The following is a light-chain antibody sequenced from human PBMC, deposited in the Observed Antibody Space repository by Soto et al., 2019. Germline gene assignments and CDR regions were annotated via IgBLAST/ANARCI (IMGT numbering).Light chain of an antibody. CDR1: QSVSNSF. Sequence: ESVLTQSPATLSLSPGERATLSCRASQSVSNSFFAWYQQKPGQAPRLLIYGVSSRATGSPDRFSGSGSGTDFTLTISRLEPEDFVVYYCQQYSSLPHTFGQGTKLEVK. CDR3: QQYSSLPHT. V-gene: IGKV3-20*01. CDR2: GVS. J-gene: IGKJ2*01.